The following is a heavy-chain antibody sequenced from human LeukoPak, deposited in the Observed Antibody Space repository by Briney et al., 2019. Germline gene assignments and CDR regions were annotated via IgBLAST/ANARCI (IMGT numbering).Heavy chain of an antibody. CDR3: ARKEASSRGHFDY. J-gene: IGHJ4*02. CDR2: IIPIFGTA. CDR1: GGAFSSYA. V-gene: IGHV1-69*13. D-gene: IGHD6-13*01. Sequence: SVKVSCKASGGAFSSYAISWVRQAPGQGLEWMGGIIPIFGTANYAQKFQGRVTITADESTSTAYMEPSSLGSEDTAVYYCARKEASSRGHFDYWGQGTLVTVSS.